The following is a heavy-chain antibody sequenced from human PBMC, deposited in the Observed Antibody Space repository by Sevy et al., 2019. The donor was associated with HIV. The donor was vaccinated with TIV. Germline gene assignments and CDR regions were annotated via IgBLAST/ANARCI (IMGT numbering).Heavy chain of an antibody. V-gene: IGHV3-30*02. CDR3: ARDRKVLLVVYAIPFDVFDI. CDR2: IRHDGSDE. D-gene: IGHD2-8*02. CDR1: GFTFNNYG. J-gene: IGHJ3*02. Sequence: GGSLRLSCAASGFTFNNYGMHWVRQAPGKGLERVTFIRHDGSDEYYTDSVKGRFTISRDNSKNTVYLQMNSLRAEDTAVYYCARDRKVLLVVYAIPFDVFDIWGQGTMVSVSS.